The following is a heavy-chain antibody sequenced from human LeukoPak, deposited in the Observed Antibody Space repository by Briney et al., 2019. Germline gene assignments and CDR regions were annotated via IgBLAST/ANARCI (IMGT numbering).Heavy chain of an antibody. CDR3: AKIGLWTSLTRNDY. Sequence: GGFLRLSCKASGFTFTSHWMHWVRQVPGKGLVWVSRINGDGSGTNHADSVKGRFTISRDNAKNTLYLQMNSLRVEDTAVYYCAKIGLWTSLTRNDYWGQGTLVTVSS. V-gene: IGHV3-74*01. J-gene: IGHJ4*02. CDR1: GFTFTSHW. CDR2: INGDGSGT. D-gene: IGHD3/OR15-3a*01.